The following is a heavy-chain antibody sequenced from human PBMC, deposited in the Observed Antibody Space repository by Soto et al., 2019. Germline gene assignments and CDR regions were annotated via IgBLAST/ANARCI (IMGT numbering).Heavy chain of an antibody. Sequence: SETLSLTCAVSGYSISSSNWWGWIRQPPGKGLEWIGYMYHSGSTYYNPSLKSRVTISIDRSKNQFSLKLSSVTAADTAVYYYARVPDYWGQGILVTVSS. V-gene: IGHV4-28*03. J-gene: IGHJ4*02. CDR3: ARVPDY. CDR2: MYHSGST. D-gene: IGHD2-2*01. CDR1: GYSISSSNW.